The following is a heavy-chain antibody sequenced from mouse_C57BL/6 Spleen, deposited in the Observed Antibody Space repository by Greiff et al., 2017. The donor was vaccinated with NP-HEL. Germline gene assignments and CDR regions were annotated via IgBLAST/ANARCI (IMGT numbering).Heavy chain of an antibody. CDR3: ARSPHYYGSSWYFDV. CDR2: IYPRDGST. D-gene: IGHD1-1*01. CDR1: GYTFTSYD. V-gene: IGHV1-85*01. Sequence: QVQLQQSGPELVKPGASVKLSCKASGYTFTSYDINWVKQRPGQGLEWIGWIYPRDGSTKYNEKFKGKATLTVDTSSSTAYMELRSLTSEDSAVYCCARSPHYYGSSWYFDVWGTGTTVTVSS. J-gene: IGHJ1*03.